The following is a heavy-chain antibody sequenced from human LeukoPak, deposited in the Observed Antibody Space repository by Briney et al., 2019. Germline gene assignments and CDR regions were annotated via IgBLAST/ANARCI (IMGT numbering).Heavy chain of an antibody. CDR2: IIPIFGTA. CDR1: GGTFSSYA. D-gene: IGHD1-26*01. J-gene: IGHJ3*02. Sequence: RASVKVSCKASGGTFSSYAISWVRQAPGQGLEWMGGIIPIFGTANYAQKFQGRVTITADESTSTAYMELSSLRSEDTAVYYCYKQTSSGSYSDPFDIWGQGTMVTVSS. V-gene: IGHV1-69*13. CDR3: YKQTSSGSYSDPFDI.